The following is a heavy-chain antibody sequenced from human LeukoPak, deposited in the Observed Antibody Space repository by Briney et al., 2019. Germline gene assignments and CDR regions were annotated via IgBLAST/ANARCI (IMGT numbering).Heavy chain of an antibody. J-gene: IGHJ4*02. V-gene: IGHV1-69*05. CDR3: ATPNYYVSSGYVY. D-gene: IGHD3-22*01. Sequence: ASVKVSCKASGGTFSSYAISWVRQAPGQGLEWMGGIIPIFGTANYAQKFQGRVTITTDESTSTAYMELSSLRSEDTAVYYCATPNYYVSSGYVYWGQGTLVTVSS. CDR2: IIPIFGTA. CDR1: GGTFSSYA.